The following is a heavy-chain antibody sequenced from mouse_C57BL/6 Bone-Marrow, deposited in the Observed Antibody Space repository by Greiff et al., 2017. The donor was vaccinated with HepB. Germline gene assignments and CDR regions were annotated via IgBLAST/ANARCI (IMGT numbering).Heavy chain of an antibody. V-gene: IGHV3-6*01. CDR2: ISYDGSN. CDR1: GYSITSGYY. Sequence: EVQLQQSGPGLVKPSQSLSLTCSVSGYSITSGYYWNWIRQFPGNNLEWMGHISYDGSNNYNPSLRYRISITRDTSKNQFFLKLNTVTTEDTAKYYCARGGYDYCRYFEVWGTGNTVTVAS. CDR3: ARGGYDYCRYFEV. D-gene: IGHD2-4*01. J-gene: IGHJ1*03.